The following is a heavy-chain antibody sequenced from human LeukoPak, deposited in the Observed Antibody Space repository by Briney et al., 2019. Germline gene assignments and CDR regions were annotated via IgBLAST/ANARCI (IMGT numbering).Heavy chain of an antibody. D-gene: IGHD3-22*01. CDR2: ISSSGSTI. J-gene: IGHJ4*02. V-gene: IGHV3-11*01. CDR3: AKGTARYYYDSSGYYYDY. CDR1: GFTFSDYY. Sequence: GGSLRLSCAASGFTFSDYYMSWIRQAPGKGLEWVSYISSSGSTIYYADSVKGRFTISRDNAKNSLYLQMNSLRAEDTAVYCCAKGTARYYYDSSGYYYDYWGQGTLVTVSS.